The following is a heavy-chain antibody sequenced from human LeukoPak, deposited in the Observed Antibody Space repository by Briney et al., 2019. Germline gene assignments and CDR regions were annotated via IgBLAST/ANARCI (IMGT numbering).Heavy chain of an antibody. CDR1: GFTVSGNY. J-gene: IGHJ4*02. V-gene: IGHV3-53*01. CDR2: IYSGGST. CDR3: ARGKDMEWLRNPFDY. D-gene: IGHD5-12*01. Sequence: GGSLRLSCAASGFTVSGNYMSWVRQAPGKGLEWVSIIYSGGSTYYADSVKGRFTISRDNSKNTLYLQMNSLRGEDTAVYYCARGKDMEWLRNPFDYWGQGTLITVSS.